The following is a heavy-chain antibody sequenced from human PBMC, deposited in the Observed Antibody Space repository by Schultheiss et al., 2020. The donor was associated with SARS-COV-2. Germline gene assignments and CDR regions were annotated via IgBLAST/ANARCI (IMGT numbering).Heavy chain of an antibody. J-gene: IGHJ6*02. Sequence: GGSLRLSCAASGFTFDDYAMHWVRQAPGKGLEWVSGISWNSGSIGYVDSVKGRFTISRDNAKSSLYLQMNSLRAEDTAVYYCARFIPGEKYGVDVWGQGTTVTVSS. CDR1: GFTFDDYA. D-gene: IGHD3-10*01. CDR2: ISWNSGSI. V-gene: IGHV3-9*01. CDR3: ARFIPGEKYGVDV.